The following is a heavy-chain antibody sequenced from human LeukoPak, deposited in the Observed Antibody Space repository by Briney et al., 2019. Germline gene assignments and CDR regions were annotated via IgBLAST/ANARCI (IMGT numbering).Heavy chain of an antibody. Sequence: ASVKVSCKASGYTFTSYAMHWVRQAPGQRLEWMGWINAGNGNTKYSQKFQGRVTITRDTSASTAYMELSSLRSEDTAVYYCARNTIFGVVTTYYFDYWGQGTLVTVSS. V-gene: IGHV1-3*01. D-gene: IGHD3-3*01. CDR2: INAGNGNT. J-gene: IGHJ4*02. CDR3: ARNTIFGVVTTYYFDY. CDR1: GYTFTSYA.